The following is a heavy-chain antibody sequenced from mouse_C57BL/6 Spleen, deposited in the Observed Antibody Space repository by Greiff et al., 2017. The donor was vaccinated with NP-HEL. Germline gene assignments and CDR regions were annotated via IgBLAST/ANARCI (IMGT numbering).Heavy chain of an antibody. D-gene: IGHD3-3*01. CDR3: ARWGDPAWFAY. Sequence: EVQLQQSGPVLVKPGASVKMSCKASGYTFTDYYMNWVKQSHGKSLEWIGVINPYNGGTSYNQKFKGKATLTVDKSSSTAYMELNSLTSEDSAVYYCARWGDPAWFAYWGQGTLVTVSA. CDR2: INPYNGGT. CDR1: GYTFTDYY. J-gene: IGHJ3*01. V-gene: IGHV1-19*01.